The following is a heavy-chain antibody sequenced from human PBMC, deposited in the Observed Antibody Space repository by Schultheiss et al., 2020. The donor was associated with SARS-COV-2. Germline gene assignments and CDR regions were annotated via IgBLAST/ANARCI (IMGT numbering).Heavy chain of an antibody. CDR3: AHRDSSSWREYFQH. CDR2: IYWDDDK. V-gene: IGHV2-5*08. CDR1: GFSLSTSGMC. D-gene: IGHD6-13*01. J-gene: IGHJ1*01. Sequence: SGPTLVKPTQTLTLTCTFSGFSLSTSGMCVSWIRQPPGKALEWLALIYWDDDKRYSPSLKSRLTITKDTSKNQVVLTMTNMDPVDTATYYCAHRDSSSWREYFQHWGQGTLVTVSS.